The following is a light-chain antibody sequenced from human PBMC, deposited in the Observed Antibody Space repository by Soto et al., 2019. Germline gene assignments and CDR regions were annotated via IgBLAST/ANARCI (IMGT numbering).Light chain of an antibody. J-gene: IGKJ1*01. CDR2: DAS. CDR1: QRVSSY. V-gene: IGKV3-11*01. Sequence: EIVLTQSPATLSLSPGERATLSCRASQRVSSYLAWYQQKPGQAPRLLIYDASNRVTGIPARFSGSGSGTDFTLTISSLEPEDFAVYYCQQRSNWPPWTFGQGTKVEIK. CDR3: QQRSNWPPWT.